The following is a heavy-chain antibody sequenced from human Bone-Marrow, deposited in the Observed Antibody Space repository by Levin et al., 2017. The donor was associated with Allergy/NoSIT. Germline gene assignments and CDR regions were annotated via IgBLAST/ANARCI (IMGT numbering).Heavy chain of an antibody. V-gene: IGHV3-7*01. J-gene: IGHJ4*02. CDR2: INQDGSEK. CDR3: ARNKDYGDSNDY. Sequence: GESLKISCAASGFTFRSSWLSWVRQGPGKGLEWVANINQDGSEKSYVGSVKGRFTISRDNAKNSLYLQMNSLRAEDTAVYYCARNKDYGDSNDYWGQGALVTVSS. D-gene: IGHD4-17*01. CDR1: GFTFRSSW.